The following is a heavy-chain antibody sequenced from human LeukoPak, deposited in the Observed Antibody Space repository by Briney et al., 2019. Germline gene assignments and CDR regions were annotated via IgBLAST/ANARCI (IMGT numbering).Heavy chain of an antibody. Sequence: GGSLRLSCAASGFTFSSYAMGWVRQAPGKGLEWVSTISGSGGSTYYADSVKSRFTISRVNSKNTLYLQMNSLRAEETAVYYCAKELWFGELSPFDYWGQGILVTVSS. D-gene: IGHD3-10*01. V-gene: IGHV3-23*01. J-gene: IGHJ4*02. CDR3: AKELWFGELSPFDY. CDR2: ISGSGGST. CDR1: GFTFSSYA.